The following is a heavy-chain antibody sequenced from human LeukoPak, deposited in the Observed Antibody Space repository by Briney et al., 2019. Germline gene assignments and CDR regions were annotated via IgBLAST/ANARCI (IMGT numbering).Heavy chain of an antibody. J-gene: IGHJ3*02. V-gene: IGHV6-1*01. CDR2: TYYRSNLYN. CDR3: VRGGGAFDI. D-gene: IGHD3-16*01. CDR1: GDSFSSNSAT. Sequence: SQTLSLTCAVSGDSFSSNSATWDWIRQAQARGLEWLVRTYYRSNLYNDSTISVKSRITINPDTSKNQFSLQLNSVTPEDTAVYYCVRGGGAFDIWGQGTMVTVSS.